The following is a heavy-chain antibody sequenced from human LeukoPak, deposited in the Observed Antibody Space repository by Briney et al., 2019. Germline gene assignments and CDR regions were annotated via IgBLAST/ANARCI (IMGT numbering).Heavy chain of an antibody. V-gene: IGHV1-46*01. D-gene: IGHD1-26*01. Sequence: ASVKVSCKASGYTFTSYYMHWVRQAPGQGLEWMGIINPSGGSTSYAQKFQGRVTMTRDMSTSTAYMELSRLRSDDTAVYYCARDWELPFDYWGQGTLVTVSS. J-gene: IGHJ4*02. CDR1: GYTFTSYY. CDR2: INPSGGST. CDR3: ARDWELPFDY.